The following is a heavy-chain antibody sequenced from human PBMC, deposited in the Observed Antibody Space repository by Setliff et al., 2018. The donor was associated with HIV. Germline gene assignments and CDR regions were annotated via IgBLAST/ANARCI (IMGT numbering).Heavy chain of an antibody. CDR1: GFTFSSYV. Sequence: PGGSLRLSCAATGFTFSSYVLHWVRQAPGKGLEWVAVMSTGGGIKICADSVKGRFTISRDNAKNSLNLQMNSLRAGDTAVYYCARVRSPFYFDYWGQGTLVTVSS. CDR3: ARVRSPFYFDY. J-gene: IGHJ4*02. CDR2: MSTGGGIK. V-gene: IGHV3-30-3*01.